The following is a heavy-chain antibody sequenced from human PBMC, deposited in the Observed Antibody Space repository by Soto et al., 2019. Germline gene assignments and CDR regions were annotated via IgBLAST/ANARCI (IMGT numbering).Heavy chain of an antibody. CDR3: ARGSVEDTTADY. V-gene: IGHV3-33*01. Sequence: QVQLVESGGGVVQPGRSLRLSCEASGFTFSSYGMHWVRQAPGKGLEWVAVIWYDGINKYYADSVKGRFTISRDNSKNTLYLQMNSLRAEDTAVYYCARGSVEDTTADYWGQGTLVTVSS. CDR1: GFTFSSYG. J-gene: IGHJ4*02. D-gene: IGHD1-1*01. CDR2: IWYDGINK.